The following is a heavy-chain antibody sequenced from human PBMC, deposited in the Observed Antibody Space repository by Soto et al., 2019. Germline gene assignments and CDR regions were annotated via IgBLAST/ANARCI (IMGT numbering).Heavy chain of an antibody. J-gene: IGHJ4*02. D-gene: IGHD3-22*01. Sequence: GGSLRLSCAASGFTFSSYSMNWVRQAPGKGLEWVSYISSSSSTIYYADSVKGRFTISRDNAKNSLYLQMNSLRDEDTAVYYCARDLAQSLYYYDSSGYYAFDYWGQGTLVTVSS. CDR1: GFTFSSYS. CDR3: ARDLAQSLYYYDSSGYYAFDY. V-gene: IGHV3-48*02. CDR2: ISSSSSTI.